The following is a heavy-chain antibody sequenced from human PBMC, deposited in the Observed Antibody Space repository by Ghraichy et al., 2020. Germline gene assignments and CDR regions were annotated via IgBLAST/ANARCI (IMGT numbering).Heavy chain of an antibody. CDR1: GFIFDSYW. CDR2: IKQDGSEK. V-gene: IGHV3-7*03. J-gene: IGHJ4*02. Sequence: LTCAVSGFIFDSYWMTWVRQAPGKGLEWVANIKQDGSEKYYVDSVKGRFTISRDNAKNSLYLQMDSLRPEDTAIYYCAKIDDYWGQGTLVTVSS. D-gene: IGHD3-9*01. CDR3: AKIDDY.